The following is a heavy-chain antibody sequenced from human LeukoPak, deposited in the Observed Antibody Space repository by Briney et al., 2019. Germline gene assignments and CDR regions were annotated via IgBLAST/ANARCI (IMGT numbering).Heavy chain of an antibody. Sequence: GGSLRLSCAASGFTFSTHSMNWVRQAPGKGLEWVSYISSSSSIIYYADSVKGRFTISRDNAKNTLFLQMNGLRADDTAVHYCARGVGATPWYYFDYWGRGIMVTVSS. J-gene: IGHJ4*02. D-gene: IGHD1-26*01. CDR3: ARGVGATPWYYFDY. V-gene: IGHV3-48*01. CDR1: GFTFSTHS. CDR2: ISSSSSII.